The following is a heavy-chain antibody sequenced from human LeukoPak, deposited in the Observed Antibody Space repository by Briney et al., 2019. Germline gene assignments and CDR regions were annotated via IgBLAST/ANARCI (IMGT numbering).Heavy chain of an antibody. CDR3: AKLGRQIVVGASFYFDY. V-gene: IGHV3-23*01. CDR2: VRGDGDNT. J-gene: IGHJ4*02. Sequence: GGSLRLSCAASGFTFSGYWMSWVRQAPGKGLEWVATVRGDGDNTDYADSVKGRFTISRDNSKSTLFLQMNSLRAEDTAVYFCAKLGRQIVVGASFYFDYWGQGSLVTVAS. CDR1: GFTFSGYW. D-gene: IGHD1-26*01.